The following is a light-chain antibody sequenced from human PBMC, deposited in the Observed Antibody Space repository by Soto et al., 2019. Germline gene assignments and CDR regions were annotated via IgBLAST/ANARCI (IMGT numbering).Light chain of an antibody. V-gene: IGLV2-23*01. Sequence: QFALTQPASVSGSPVQSITISCTGTSSDVGSYNLVSWYQQHPGKAPKLMIYEGSKRPAGVSNRFSGSKSGNTASLTISGLQAEDEADYYCCSYAGSSTYYVFGTGTKVTVL. CDR1: SSDVGSYNL. J-gene: IGLJ1*01. CDR2: EGS. CDR3: CSYAGSSTYYV.